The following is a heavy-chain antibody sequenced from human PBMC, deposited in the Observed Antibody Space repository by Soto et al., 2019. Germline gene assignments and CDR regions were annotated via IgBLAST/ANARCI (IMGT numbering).Heavy chain of an antibody. D-gene: IGHD3-10*01. CDR2: ISGSGGST. CDR3: AKDGGKDYYALLRPSPRTPDI. J-gene: IGHJ3*02. V-gene: IGHV3-23*01. CDR1: GFTFSSYA. Sequence: PGGSLRLSCAASGFTFSSYAMSWVRQAPGKGLEWVSAISGSGGSTYYADSVEGRFTISRDNSKNTLYLQMNSLRAEDTAVYYCAKDGGKDYYALLRPSPRTPDIWGQGTMVTVSS.